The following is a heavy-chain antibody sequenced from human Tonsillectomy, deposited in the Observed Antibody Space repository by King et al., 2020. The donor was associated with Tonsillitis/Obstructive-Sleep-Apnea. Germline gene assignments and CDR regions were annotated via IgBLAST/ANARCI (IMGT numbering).Heavy chain of an antibody. CDR2: IYYSGST. D-gene: IGHD2/OR15-2a*01. CDR1: GGSISSYY. J-gene: IGHJ6*03. CDR3: ARDNRSYYYYYYYMDV. V-gene: IGHV4-59*01. Sequence: VQLQESGPGLVKPSETLSLTCTVSGGSISSYYWSWLRQPPGKGLEWIGYIYYSGSTNYNPSLKSRVTISVDTSKNQFSLKLSSVTAADTAVYYCARDNRSYYYYYYYMDVWGKGTTVTVSS.